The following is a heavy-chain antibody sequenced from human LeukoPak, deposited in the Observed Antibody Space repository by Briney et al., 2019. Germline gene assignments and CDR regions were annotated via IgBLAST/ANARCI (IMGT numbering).Heavy chain of an antibody. CDR2: ISYDGSNK. CDR3: AKDPDPKLPSGYFDY. V-gene: IGHV3-30*18. J-gene: IGHJ4*02. D-gene: IGHD2-15*01. CDR1: GFTFSSYG. Sequence: PGGSLRLSCAASGFTFSSYGMHWVRQAPGKGLEWVAVISYDGSNKYYADSVKGRFTISRDNSKNTLYLQMNSLRAEDTAVYYCAKDPDPKLPSGYFDYWGQGTLGTVS.